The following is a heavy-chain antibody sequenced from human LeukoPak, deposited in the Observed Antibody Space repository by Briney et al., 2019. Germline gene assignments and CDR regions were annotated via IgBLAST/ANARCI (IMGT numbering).Heavy chain of an antibody. D-gene: IGHD6-13*01. V-gene: IGHV3-30-3*01. CDR2: ISYDGSNK. CDR1: GFTFSSYA. Sequence: GGSLRLSCAASGFTFSSYAMHWVRQAPGKGLEWVAVISYDGSNKYYADSVKGRFTISRDNSKNTLYLQMNSLRAEDTAVYYCARDTYSSSWYFSHGMDVWGQGTTVTVSS. CDR3: ARDTYSSSWYFSHGMDV. J-gene: IGHJ6*02.